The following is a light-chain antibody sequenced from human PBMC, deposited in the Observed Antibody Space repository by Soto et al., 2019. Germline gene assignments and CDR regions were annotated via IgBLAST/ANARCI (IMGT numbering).Light chain of an antibody. Sequence: QSVLTQPASVSGSPGQSITISCTGTSSDVGGYNYVSWYQQHPGKAPKLMIYEVSNRPSGVSNRFSGSKSGNTASLTISGXXAEDEADYYCSSYTSSSTLVXXGGTKLTVL. J-gene: IGLJ3*02. CDR2: EVS. CDR3: SSYTSSSTLV. V-gene: IGLV2-14*01. CDR1: SSDVGGYNY.